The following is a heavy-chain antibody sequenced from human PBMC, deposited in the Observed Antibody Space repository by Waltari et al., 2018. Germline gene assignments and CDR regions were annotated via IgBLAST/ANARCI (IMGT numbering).Heavy chain of an antibody. V-gene: IGHV3-49*04. Sequence: EVLLVESGGGLVQPGRSLSLSCATSGLTFGYHAFNWVRQAPWKGLEWIGFIRTKAYGGTTENAASLKSRFTISRDDSKSITYLQMNSLRTDDTAVYFCSSQKQLPLEPPHFDFWGQGTLVTVSS. J-gene: IGHJ4*02. CDR3: SSQKQLPLEPPHFDF. D-gene: IGHD1-1*01. CDR2: IRTKAYGGTT. CDR1: GLTFGYHA.